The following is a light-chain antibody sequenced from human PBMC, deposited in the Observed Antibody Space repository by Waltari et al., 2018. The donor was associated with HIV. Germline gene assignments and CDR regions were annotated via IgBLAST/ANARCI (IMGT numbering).Light chain of an antibody. CDR2: DNT. V-gene: IGLV1-40*01. Sequence: QSVLTQPPSVSGAPGPRVTLPCTGNSSNIGAGYDVHWYQQLPGKAPKLLISDNTNRPSGVPDRFSGSKSGTSASLAITGLRAEDEADYYCQSYPASLTVSLIFGGGTRLTVL. CDR1: SSNIGAGYD. J-gene: IGLJ2*01. CDR3: QSYPASLTVSLI.